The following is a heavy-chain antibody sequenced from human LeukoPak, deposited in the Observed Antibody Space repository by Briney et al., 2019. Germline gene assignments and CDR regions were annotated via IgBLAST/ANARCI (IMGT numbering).Heavy chain of an antibody. CDR2: ISSDGSNT. D-gene: IGHD3-9*01. V-gene: IGHV3-30*18. J-gene: IGHJ4*02. CDR3: ENDVAVRYVDRLLGFDY. CDR1: GFTFSSYC. Sequence: GGSLRLSCAASGFTFSSYCMHWVRQAPGKGLEWVAGISSDGSNTNYADSVKGRFTISRDNSKNTLYLQMNSLRAEDTAVYYCENDVAVRYVDRLLGFDYWGQGTLVTVSS.